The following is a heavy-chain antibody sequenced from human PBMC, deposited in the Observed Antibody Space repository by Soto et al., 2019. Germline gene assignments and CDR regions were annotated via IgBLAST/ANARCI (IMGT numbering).Heavy chain of an antibody. D-gene: IGHD2-15*01. CDR2: INSDGSST. V-gene: IGHV3-74*01. CDR1: GFTFSTNW. Sequence: EVQLVESGGGSVQPGGSLRLSCVASGFTFSTNWLHWVRQAPGKGLVWVSRINSDGSSTTYADSVKGRFTISRDNAKNTLYLQMNSLRAEDTAVYYCARAVVDATDYGMDIWGQGTTVTVSS. CDR3: ARAVVDATDYGMDI. J-gene: IGHJ6*02.